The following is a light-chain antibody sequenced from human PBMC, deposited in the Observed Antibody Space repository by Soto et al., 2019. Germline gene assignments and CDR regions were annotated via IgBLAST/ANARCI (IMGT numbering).Light chain of an antibody. CDR1: QSIGTW. CDR2: DVS. CDR3: QQYKSFWT. J-gene: IGKJ1*01. Sequence: DIQMTQSPSTLSASVGDGVTITCRASQSIGTWLAWYQQKPGKAPKVLIYDVSSLKSGVPSRFSGSASATEFTLTISSLRPDDFATYYCQQYKSFWTFGQGTKVEIK. V-gene: IGKV1-5*01.